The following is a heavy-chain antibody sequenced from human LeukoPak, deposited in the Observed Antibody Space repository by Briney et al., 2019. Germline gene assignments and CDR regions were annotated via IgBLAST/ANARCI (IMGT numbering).Heavy chain of an antibody. CDR1: GFTFSDYY. CDR3: ARRYSSSWFKPFDL. V-gene: IGHV3-11*04. CDR2: ISSSGSSI. J-gene: IGHJ3*01. Sequence: GGSLRLSCAASGFTFSDYYMSWIRQAPGKGLEWVSKISSSGSSIYYEDSVKGRFTISRDNTKNSLYLQMNSLRDEETAVYYCARRYSSSWFKPFDLWGQGTMVTVSS. D-gene: IGHD6-13*01.